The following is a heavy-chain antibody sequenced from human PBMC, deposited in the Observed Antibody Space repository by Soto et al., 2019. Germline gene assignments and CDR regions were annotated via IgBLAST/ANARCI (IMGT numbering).Heavy chain of an antibody. J-gene: IGHJ4*02. CDR3: AKDLTMIVVVDFDY. D-gene: IGHD3-22*01. CDR2: ISGSGGST. Sequence: GGSLRLSCAASGFTFSSYAMSWVRQAPGKGLEWVSAISGSGGSTYYADAVKGRFTISRDNSKNTLYLQMNSLRAEDTAVYYCAKDLTMIVVVDFDYWGQGTLVTVSS. CDR1: GFTFSSYA. V-gene: IGHV3-23*01.